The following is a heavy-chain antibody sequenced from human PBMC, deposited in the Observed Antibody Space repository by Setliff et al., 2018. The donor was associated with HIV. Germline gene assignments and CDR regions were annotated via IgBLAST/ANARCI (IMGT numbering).Heavy chain of an antibody. Sequence: ASVKVSCKTSGYAFTSFQLHWVRQAPGQGLEWLGGIVPSSGDTNYAQKFRGRVTMTRDMSTTTVYMDLNSLRSEDTAVYYCARGEGSGWDTVEENYYNLDVWGPGTTVTVSS. CDR3: ARGEGSGWDTVEENYYNLDV. D-gene: IGHD6-19*01. V-gene: IGHV1-46*01. CDR1: GYAFTSFQ. J-gene: IGHJ6*02. CDR2: IVPSSGDT.